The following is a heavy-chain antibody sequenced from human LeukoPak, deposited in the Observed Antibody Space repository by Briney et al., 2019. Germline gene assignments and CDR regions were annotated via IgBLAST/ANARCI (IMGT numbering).Heavy chain of an antibody. CDR3: AKDTGRWLQSADY. CDR2: ISGDGGST. J-gene: IGHJ4*02. D-gene: IGHD5-24*01. Sequence: PGGSLRLSCAASGFTLDAYAMHWVRQAPGKGLEWVSLISGDGGSTYYADSVKGRFTISRDNSKNSLYLQMNSLRTEDTALYYCAKDTGRWLQSADYWGQGTLVTVSS. CDR1: GFTLDAYA. V-gene: IGHV3-43*02.